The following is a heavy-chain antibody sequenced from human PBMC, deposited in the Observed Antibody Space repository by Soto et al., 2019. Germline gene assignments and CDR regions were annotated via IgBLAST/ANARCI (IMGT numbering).Heavy chain of an antibody. D-gene: IGHD6-13*01. CDR1: GGTFSSYA. J-gene: IGHJ6*02. V-gene: IGHV1-69*05. CDR3: AXPPXXXXXXYYYGMDV. CDR2: IIPIFGTA. Sequence: QVQLVQSGAEVKKPGSSVKVSCKASGGTFSSYAISWVRQAPGQGREWMGGIIPIFGTANYAQKFQGRVTXXXXXXXXXAYXXLSSXXXXXXXVXYCAXPPXXXXXXYYYGMDVWGQGTTVTVSS.